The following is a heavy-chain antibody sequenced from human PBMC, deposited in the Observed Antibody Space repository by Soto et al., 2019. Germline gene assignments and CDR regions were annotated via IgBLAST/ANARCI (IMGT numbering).Heavy chain of an antibody. V-gene: IGHV4-59*01. Sequence: SETLSLTCTVSGGSISSYYWNWIRQPPGKGLEWIGYIYYSGSTNYNPSLKSRVTVSVDTSKNQFSLKLSSVTAADTATYYCARDAGIQLWYPLDYWGQGALVTVSS. J-gene: IGHJ4*02. CDR2: IYYSGST. CDR3: ARDAGIQLWYPLDY. CDR1: GGSISSYY. D-gene: IGHD5-18*01.